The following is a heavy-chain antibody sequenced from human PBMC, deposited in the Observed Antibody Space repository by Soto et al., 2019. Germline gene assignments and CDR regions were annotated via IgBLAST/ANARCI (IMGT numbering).Heavy chain of an antibody. J-gene: IGHJ4*02. V-gene: IGHV1-46*01. CDR2: IHPDGGHT. CDR3: ARGDNDY. CDR1: GYAFTNYY. Sequence: QVQLVQSGAEVKKPGASVKVSCKASGYAFTNYYVQWVRQAPGQGLEWMGVIHPDGGHTTYSQKFQDRVTLTRDTFTSTIHMELSSLRSEDTAVYYCARGDNDYWGQGTLVTVSS.